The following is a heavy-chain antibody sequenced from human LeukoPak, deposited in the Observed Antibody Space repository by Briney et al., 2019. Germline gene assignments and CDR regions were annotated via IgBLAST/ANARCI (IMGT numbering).Heavy chain of an antibody. CDR2: INPSGGAT. CDR1: GYTFTSYY. CDR3: AREGASYYGSGSYYNGLQRHYYYYGMDV. Sequence: ASVKVSCKASGYTFTSYYIHWVRQAPGQGLEWMGVINPSGGATSFAQNFQGRITMTRDTSTSTVYMELSSLRSGDTAVYYCAREGASYYGSGSYYNGLQRHYYYYGMDVWGQGTTVTASS. J-gene: IGHJ6*02. D-gene: IGHD3-10*01. V-gene: IGHV1-46*01.